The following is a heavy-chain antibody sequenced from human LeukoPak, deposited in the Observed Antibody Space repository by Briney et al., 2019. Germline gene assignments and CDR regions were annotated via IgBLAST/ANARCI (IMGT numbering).Heavy chain of an antibody. V-gene: IGHV3-21*01. CDR2: ISSSSSYI. CDR1: GFTFSSYS. CDR3: AREDYTRRWDYFDY. J-gene: IGHJ4*02. D-gene: IGHD4-4*01. Sequence: GGSLRLSCVASGFTFSSYSMKWVRQAPGKGLEWVSSISSSSSYIDYADSVKGRFTISRDNSKNTLYLQMNSLRAEDTAVYYCAREDYTRRWDYFDYWGQGTLVTVSS.